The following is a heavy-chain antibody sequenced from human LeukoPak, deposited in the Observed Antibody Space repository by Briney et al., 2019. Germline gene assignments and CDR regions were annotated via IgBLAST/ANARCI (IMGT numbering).Heavy chain of an antibody. D-gene: IGHD2-8*01. V-gene: IGHV3-64*01. CDR3: ARPTNGT. Sequence: GGSLRLSCAASGFTFSSYGMHWVRQAPGKGLEYVSAISSNGGSTYYANSVKGRFTISRDNSKNTLYLQMGSLRAEDMAVYYCARPTNGTWGQGTLVTVSS. J-gene: IGHJ5*02. CDR2: ISSNGGST. CDR1: GFTFSSYG.